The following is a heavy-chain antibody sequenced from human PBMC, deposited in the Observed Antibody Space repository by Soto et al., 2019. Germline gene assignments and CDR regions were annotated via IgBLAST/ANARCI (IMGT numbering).Heavy chain of an antibody. CDR2: IYTSGST. V-gene: IGHV4-4*07. CDR1: GGSISSYY. CDR3: AREPPDLVATTDGMDV. D-gene: IGHD5-12*01. Sequence: SETLSLTCTVSGGSISSYYWSWIRQPAGKGLEWIGRIYTSGSTNYNPSLKSRVTMSVDTSKNQFSLKLSSVTAADTAVYYCAREPPDLVATTDGMDVWGQGTTVTVSS. J-gene: IGHJ6*02.